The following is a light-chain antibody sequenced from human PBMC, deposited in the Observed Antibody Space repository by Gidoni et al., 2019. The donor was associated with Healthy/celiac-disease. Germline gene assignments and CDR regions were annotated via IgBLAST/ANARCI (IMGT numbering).Light chain of an antibody. Sequence: DFQMTQSPSSLPASVGDRVTITCRASQSISSYLNWYQQKPGKAPKLLIYAASSLQSGVPSRFSGSGSGTDFTLTISSLQPEDFATYYCQQSYSTPFTFGPGTKVDIK. J-gene: IGKJ3*01. CDR2: AAS. CDR1: QSISSY. CDR3: QQSYSTPFT. V-gene: IGKV1-39*01.